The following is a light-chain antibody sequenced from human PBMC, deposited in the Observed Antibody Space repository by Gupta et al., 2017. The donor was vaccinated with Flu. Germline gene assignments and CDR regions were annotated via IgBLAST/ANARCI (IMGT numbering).Light chain of an antibody. J-gene: IGLJ3*02. CDR1: SCNIGSNT. V-gene: IGLV1-44*01. CDR2: SNN. CDR3: AAWDDSLNGWV. Sequence: QSVLTQPPSASGTPGQSVTISCSGSSCNIGSNTVNWYQQLPGTAPKLLIYSNNQRPSGVPDRFSGSKSGTSASMAISGRQSEDEADYYCAAWDDSLNGWVFGGGTKLTVL.